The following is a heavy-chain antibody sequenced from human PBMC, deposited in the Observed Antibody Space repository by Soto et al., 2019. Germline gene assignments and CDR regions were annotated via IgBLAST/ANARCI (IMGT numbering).Heavy chain of an antibody. J-gene: IGHJ3*02. CDR3: ATWGRNTIIRGVIAFDI. D-gene: IGHD3-10*01. V-gene: IGHV1-24*01. CDR1: GHIFTDLS. Sequence: QVQLVQSGAEVKKPGASVKVSCKVSGHIFTDLSVHWVRQPLGKGLEWMGGFDPEDGEILLAEKFQGRVTMTEDTSADTAYMELSSLRSEDTAVYYCATWGRNTIIRGVIAFDIWGQGTMVTVSS. CDR2: FDPEDGEI.